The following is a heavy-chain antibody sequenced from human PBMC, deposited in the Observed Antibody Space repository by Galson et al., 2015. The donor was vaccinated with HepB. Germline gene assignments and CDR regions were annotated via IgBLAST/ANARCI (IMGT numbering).Heavy chain of an antibody. CDR1: GGSVSSGSYY. Sequence: ETLSLTCTVSGGSVSSGSYYWSWIRQPPGKGLEWIGYIYYSGSTNYNPSLKSRVTISVDTSKNQFSLKLSSVTAADTAVYYCASKVVTATGDNDYWGQGTLVTVSS. D-gene: IGHD2-21*02. J-gene: IGHJ4*02. CDR2: IYYSGST. V-gene: IGHV4-61*01. CDR3: ASKVVTATGDNDY.